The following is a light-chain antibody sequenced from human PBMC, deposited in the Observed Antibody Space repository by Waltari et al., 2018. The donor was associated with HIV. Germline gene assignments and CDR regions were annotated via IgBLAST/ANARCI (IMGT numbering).Light chain of an antibody. CDR3: MQALETPRT. CDR1: RSLLHSDGYNY. J-gene: IGKJ2*02. CDR2: LGS. Sequence: VVSQSQMSLSATSGDTTSISSWSTRSLLHSDGYNYLDWYLQKPGQSPQLLIYLGSNRASGVPDRISGSGSGTEFTLKISRVGAEDVGLYYCMQALETPRTFGQGTKLEIK. V-gene: IGKV2-28*01.